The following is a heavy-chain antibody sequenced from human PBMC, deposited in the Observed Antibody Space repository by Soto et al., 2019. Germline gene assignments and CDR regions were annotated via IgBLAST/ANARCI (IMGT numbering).Heavy chain of an antibody. J-gene: IGHJ3*02. CDR3: ARPSSGWRDSGAFDI. V-gene: IGHV1-18*01. CDR2: ISAYNGNT. D-gene: IGHD6-19*01. CDR1: GYTFTRYG. Sequence: QVQLVQSGAEVKKPGASVKVSCKASGYTFTRYGISWVRQAPGQGLAWMGWISAYNGNTNYAQKLQGRVTMTTDTATSTAYMELRSLRSDDTAVYYCARPSSGWRDSGAFDIWGQGRMVAVSS.